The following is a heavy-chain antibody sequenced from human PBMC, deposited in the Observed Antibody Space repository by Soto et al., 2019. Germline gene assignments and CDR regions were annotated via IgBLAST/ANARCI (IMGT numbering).Heavy chain of an antibody. D-gene: IGHD5-18*01. V-gene: IGHV1-3*01. J-gene: IGHJ3*02. CDR3: ARALIWLRAFDI. CDR2: INAGNGNT. CDR1: VYTFTSYA. Sequence: XSVKVSCKASVYTFTSYAMHWVRQAPGQRLEWMGWINAGNGNTKYSQKFQGRVTITRDTSASTAYMELSSLRSEDTAVYYCARALIWLRAFDIWGQGTMVTVSS.